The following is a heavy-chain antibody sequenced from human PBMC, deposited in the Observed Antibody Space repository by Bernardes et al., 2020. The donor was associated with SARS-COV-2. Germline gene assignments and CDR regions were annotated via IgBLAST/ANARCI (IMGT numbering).Heavy chain of an antibody. CDR2: IKQDGSDK. Sequence: GSLRLSCAASGFTFSSYWMSWVRQAPGKGLEWVANIKQDGSDKYYVGSVKGRFTISRDNAKNSLYLQMNSLRAEDTAVYYCARETYGDYFDYWGQGTLVTVSS. J-gene: IGHJ4*02. D-gene: IGHD4-17*01. CDR1: GFTFSSYW. CDR3: ARETYGDYFDY. V-gene: IGHV3-7*01.